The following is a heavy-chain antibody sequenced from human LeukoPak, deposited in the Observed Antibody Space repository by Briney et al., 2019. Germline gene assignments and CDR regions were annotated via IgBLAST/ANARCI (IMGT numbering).Heavy chain of an antibody. Sequence: GGSLRLSCAASGFTFSSYGMHWVRQAPGKGLEWVAVIWYDGSNKYYADSVKGRFTISRDNSKNTLYLQMNSLRAEDTAVYYCAKAPYYYDSSGYHDYWGQGTLVTVSS. V-gene: IGHV3-33*06. CDR3: AKAPYYYDSSGYHDY. D-gene: IGHD3-22*01. CDR2: IWYDGSNK. J-gene: IGHJ4*02. CDR1: GFTFSSYG.